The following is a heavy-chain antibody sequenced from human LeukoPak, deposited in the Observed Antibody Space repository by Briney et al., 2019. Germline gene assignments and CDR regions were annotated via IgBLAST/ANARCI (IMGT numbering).Heavy chain of an antibody. J-gene: IGHJ4*02. V-gene: IGHV3-33*06. Sequence: GGSLRLSCAASAFTFSSNGMHWVRQAPGKGLEWVAVIWYDGSNKYYADSVKGRFTISRDNSKNTLYLQMNSLRAEDTAVYYCAKDRGDYGVHWGQGTLVTVSS. CDR3: AKDRGDYGVH. CDR2: IWYDGSNK. D-gene: IGHD4-17*01. CDR1: AFTFSSNG.